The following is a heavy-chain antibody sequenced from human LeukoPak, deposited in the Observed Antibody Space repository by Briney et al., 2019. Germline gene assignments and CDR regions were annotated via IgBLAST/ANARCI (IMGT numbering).Heavy chain of an antibody. J-gene: IGHJ4*02. V-gene: IGHV1-24*01. Sequence: GASVKVSCKVSGYTLTELSMHWVRQAPGKGLEWMGGFDPEDGETIYAQKFQGRVTMTEDTSTDTAYMELSSLRSEDTAVYYCARGYCSSTSCSVFDYWGQGTLVTVSS. D-gene: IGHD2-2*01. CDR2: FDPEDGET. CDR1: GYTLTELS. CDR3: ARGYCSSTSCSVFDY.